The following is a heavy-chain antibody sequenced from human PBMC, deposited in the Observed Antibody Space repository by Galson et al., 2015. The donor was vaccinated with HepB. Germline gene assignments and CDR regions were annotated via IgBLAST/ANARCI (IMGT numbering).Heavy chain of an antibody. Sequence: SLRLSCAASGFNFDHYAITWVRQAPGKGLEWVSGISYSGTTTHYADSVKSRFTISRDNSKKTLFLQMNSLRVEDTALYYCAKVAYEYSGKYWGFDHWGQGALVTVSS. J-gene: IGHJ4*02. V-gene: IGHV3-23*01. D-gene: IGHD5-12*01. CDR1: GFNFDHYA. CDR3: AKVAYEYSGKYWGFDH. CDR2: ISYSGTTT.